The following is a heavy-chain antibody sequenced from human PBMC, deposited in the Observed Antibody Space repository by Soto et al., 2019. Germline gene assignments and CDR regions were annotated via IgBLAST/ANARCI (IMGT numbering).Heavy chain of an antibody. D-gene: IGHD3-16*01. CDR2: ISSSSSYI. Sequence: LXLSCAASGFTFSRYIMNWFLQAPGKGLEWVSSISSSSSYIYSADSLKGRFTISRDNAKNSLYLQMNSLRAEDTAVYYCARWGDYYYHAMDVCGQGTTVTVSS. CDR1: GFTFSRYI. J-gene: IGHJ6*02. V-gene: IGHV3-21*01. CDR3: ARWGDYYYHAMDV.